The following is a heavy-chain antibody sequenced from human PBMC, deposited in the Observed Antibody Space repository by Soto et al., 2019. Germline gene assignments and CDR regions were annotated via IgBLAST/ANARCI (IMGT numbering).Heavy chain of an antibody. CDR3: ARAPDHYDSLTGLWS. D-gene: IGHD3-9*01. Sequence: EVQLVESGGGLVKPGGALRLSCAASGFTFSSYKMNWVRQAPGKGLEWVSSISSTSSYIYYADSVKGRFTISRDNAKNSLYLQMNSLRAEDTAVYYCARAPDHYDSLTGLWSWGQGTLVTVSS. CDR2: ISSTSSYI. CDR1: GFTFSSYK. V-gene: IGHV3-21*01. J-gene: IGHJ4*02.